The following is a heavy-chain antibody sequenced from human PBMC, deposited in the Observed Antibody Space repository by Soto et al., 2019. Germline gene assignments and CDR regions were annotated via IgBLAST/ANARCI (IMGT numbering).Heavy chain of an antibody. V-gene: IGHV3-23*01. CDR2: VSSSGTGT. J-gene: IGHJ6*02. CDR3: AKDEKSRMSDIDI. Sequence: GGSLRLSCAASGFTFSSYAMSWVRQAPGKGLEWVSTVSSSGTGTYYADSVKGRLTISRDNSKNTLYLQVNSLRAEDTDVYYCAKDEKSRMSDIDIFGQDTTVPVSS. CDR1: GFTFSSYA.